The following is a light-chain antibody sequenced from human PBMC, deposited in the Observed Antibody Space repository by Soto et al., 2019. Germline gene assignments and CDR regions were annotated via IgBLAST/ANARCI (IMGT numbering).Light chain of an antibody. CDR2: DVD. Sequence: SVLTQPASVSGSPGQSITISCTGTSSDVGGYNHVSWYQQHPGNVPRLIIYDVDNRPLGISNRFSGSQSGNTASLSISGLQAEDEADYYCCAYTARTTLSWVFGGGTKVTVL. CDR1: SSDVGGYNH. J-gene: IGLJ3*02. CDR3: CAYTARTTLSWV. V-gene: IGLV2-14*03.